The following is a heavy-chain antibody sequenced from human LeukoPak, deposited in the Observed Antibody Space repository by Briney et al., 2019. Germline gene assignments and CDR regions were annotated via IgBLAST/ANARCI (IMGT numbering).Heavy chain of an antibody. V-gene: IGHV3-53*04. CDR2: IYSGGST. D-gene: IGHD6-13*01. Sequence: PGGSLRLSCAASGFTVSSNYMSWVRQAPGKGLEWVSVIYSGGSTYYADSVKGRFTISRHNSKNTLYLQMNSLRAEDTAVYYCARASYSSSWLFDYWGQGTLVTVSS. CDR3: ARASYSSSWLFDY. CDR1: GFTVSSNY. J-gene: IGHJ4*02.